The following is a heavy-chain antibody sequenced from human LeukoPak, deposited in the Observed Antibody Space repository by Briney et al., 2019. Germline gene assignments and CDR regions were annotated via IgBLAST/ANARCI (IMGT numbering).Heavy chain of an antibody. V-gene: IGHV4-4*07. D-gene: IGHD1-7*01. CDR3: ARARSLPGTTSIFDY. CDR2: IYTSGNT. J-gene: IGHJ4*02. Sequence: PSETLSLTCTVSGGSISSYYWSWIRQPAGKGLEWIGRIYTSGNTNYNPSLKSRVTMSVDTSKNQFSLKLSSVTAADTAGYYCARARSLPGTTSIFDYWGQGTLVTVSS. CDR1: GGSISSYY.